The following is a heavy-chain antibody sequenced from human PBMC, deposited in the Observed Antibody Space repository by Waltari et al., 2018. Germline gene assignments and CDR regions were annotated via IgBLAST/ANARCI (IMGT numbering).Heavy chain of an antibody. CDR3: ARENVDTAMVSYGMDV. Sequence: QVQLVQSGAEVKKPGASVKVSCKASGSTFTSYFIPWVRQAPGQGLEWMGIINPSGGSTSYAQKFQGRVTMTRDTSTSTVYMELSSLRAEDTAVYYCARENVDTAMVSYGMDVWGQGTTVTVSS. CDR1: GSTFTSYF. CDR2: INPSGGST. V-gene: IGHV1-46*01. D-gene: IGHD5-18*01. J-gene: IGHJ6*02.